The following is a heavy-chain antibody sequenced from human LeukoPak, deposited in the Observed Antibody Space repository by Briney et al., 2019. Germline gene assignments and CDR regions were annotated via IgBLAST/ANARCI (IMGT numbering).Heavy chain of an antibody. CDR3: ARGRGAGYSSGWYLRSWFDP. J-gene: IGHJ5*02. V-gene: IGHV1-2*02. CDR1: GYTFTGYY. CDR2: INPNSGGT. D-gene: IGHD6-19*01. Sequence: ASVKVSCKASGYTFTGYYMHWVRQAPGQGLEWMGWINPNSGGTNYAQKFQGRVTMTRDTSISTAYMELSRLRSDDTAVYYCARGRGAGYSSGWYLRSWFDPWGQGTLVTVSS.